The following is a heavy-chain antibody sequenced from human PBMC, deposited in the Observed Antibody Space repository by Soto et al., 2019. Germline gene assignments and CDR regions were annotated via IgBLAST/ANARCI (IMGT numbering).Heavy chain of an antibody. V-gene: IGHV1-69*13. J-gene: IGHJ6*02. D-gene: IGHD3-3*01. CDR3: ARDSGPFLGVVITKNGMDV. CDR2: IIPIFGTA. Sequence: SVKVSCKASGGTFSSYAISWVRQAPGQGLEWMGGIIPIFGTANYAQKFQGRVTITADESTRTAYMELSSLRSEDTAVYYCARDSGPFLGVVITKNGMDVWGQRNPVTVS. CDR1: GGTFSSYA.